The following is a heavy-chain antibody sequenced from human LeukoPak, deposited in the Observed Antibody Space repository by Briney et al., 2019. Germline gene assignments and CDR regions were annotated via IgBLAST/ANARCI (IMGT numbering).Heavy chain of an antibody. CDR2: ISSSSSYI. CDR1: GFTFSSYS. D-gene: IGHD3-10*01. CDR3: ARSPYYGSGSYSFDY. V-gene: IGHV3-21*01. Sequence: PGGSLRLSCAASGFTFSSYSMNWVRQAPGKGLEWVSSISSSSSYIYYADSVRGRFTISRDNAKNSLYLQMNSLRAEDTAVYYCARSPYYGSGSYSFDYWGQGTLVTVSS. J-gene: IGHJ4*02.